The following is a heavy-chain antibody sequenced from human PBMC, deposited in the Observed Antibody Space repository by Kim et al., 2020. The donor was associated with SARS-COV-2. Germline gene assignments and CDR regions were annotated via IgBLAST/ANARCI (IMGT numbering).Heavy chain of an antibody. V-gene: IGHV6-1*01. CDR3: ARSQENSDNWFDP. Sequence: YAVSVKSRITINPDTSKNQFSLQLNSVTPEDTAVYYCARSQENSDNWFDPWGQGTLVTVSS. J-gene: IGHJ5*02. D-gene: IGHD6-13*01.